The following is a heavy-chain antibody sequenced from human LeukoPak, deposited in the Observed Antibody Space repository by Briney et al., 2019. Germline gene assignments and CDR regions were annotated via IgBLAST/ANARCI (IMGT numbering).Heavy chain of an antibody. V-gene: IGHV4-39*01. J-gene: IGHJ4*02. CDR3: ARPRLGSSIFDY. CDR2: IYYSGST. CDR1: GGSISSSSYY. Sequence: SETLSLTCTVSGGSISSSSYYWGWIRQPPGKGLEWIGSIYYSGSTYYNPSLKSRVTISVDTSKNQFSLKLSSVTAADTAVYYCARPRLGSSIFDYWGQGTLVTVSS. D-gene: IGHD6-13*01.